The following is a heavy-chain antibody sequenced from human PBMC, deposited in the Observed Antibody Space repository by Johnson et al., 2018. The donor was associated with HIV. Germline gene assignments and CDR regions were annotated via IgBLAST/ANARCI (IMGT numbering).Heavy chain of an antibody. J-gene: IGHJ3*01. Sequence: VQLVESGGGLVQPGGSLRLSCAASGFTFSSYWMHWVRQAPGKGLVWVSRINSDGSSTSYADSVKGRFTISRDNAKNSLYLQMNSLRAEDTAVYYCATVWRNEGRHAFDVWGQGTMVTVSS. CDR3: ATVWRNEGRHAFDV. CDR2: INSDGSST. D-gene: IGHD1-1*01. V-gene: IGHV3-74*02. CDR1: GFTFSSYW.